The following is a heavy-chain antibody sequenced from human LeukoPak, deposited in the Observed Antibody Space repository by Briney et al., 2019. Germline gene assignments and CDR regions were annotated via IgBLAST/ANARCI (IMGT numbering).Heavy chain of an antibody. J-gene: IGHJ5*02. CDR1: GFSLTTSGVG. D-gene: IGHD3-22*01. CDR2: INWDDQK. CDR3: AHRRDSSGYQYRYWFAP. V-gene: IGHV2-5*02. Sequence: SGPTLVKPTQTLTLSCTFSGFSLTTSGVGVGWIRQPPGKALVWLAIINWDDQKVYSPSLQSRLSITKDTSKNQVVLTMTNVDPVDTATYYCAHRRDSSGYQYRYWFAPWGRGTLVTVSS.